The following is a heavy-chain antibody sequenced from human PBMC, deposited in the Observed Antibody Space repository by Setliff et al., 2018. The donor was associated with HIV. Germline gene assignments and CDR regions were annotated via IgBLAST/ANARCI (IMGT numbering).Heavy chain of an antibody. J-gene: IGHJ3*02. D-gene: IGHD4-4*01. CDR3: AMSMTTYPVSRAFDI. CDR1: GGTFSSHT. Sequence: SVKVSCKASGGTFSSHTISWVRQAPGQGLEWMGGIIPIFGTTNYAQKFQGRVTITADESTSTAYMELSSLRSGDTAVYYCAMSMTTYPVSRAFDIWGQGTMVTVSS. CDR2: IIPIFGTT. V-gene: IGHV1-69*13.